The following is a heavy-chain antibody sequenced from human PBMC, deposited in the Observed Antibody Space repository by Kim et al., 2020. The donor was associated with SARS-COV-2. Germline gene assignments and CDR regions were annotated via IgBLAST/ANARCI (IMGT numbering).Heavy chain of an antibody. CDR1: GDGVSSNTAA. D-gene: IGHD6-19*01. Sequence: SQTLSLTCAISGDGVSSNTAAWNWIRQSPSRGLEWLGRTYYRSKWYNDYAVSVKSRITINADTSKNQFSLQLNSVTPEDTAVYYCARGGETLYSSGWYAWGQGTLVTVSS. V-gene: IGHV6-1*01. J-gene: IGHJ5*02. CDR2: TYYRSKWYN. CDR3: ARGGETLYSSGWYA.